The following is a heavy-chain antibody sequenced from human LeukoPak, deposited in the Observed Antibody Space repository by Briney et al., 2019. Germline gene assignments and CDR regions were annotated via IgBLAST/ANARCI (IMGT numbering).Heavy chain of an antibody. CDR2: FDPEDGET. J-gene: IGHJ4*02. V-gene: IGHV1-24*01. CDR3: ARGSAQPHDY. Sequence: ASVKVSCKVSGYTLTELSMHWVRQAPGKGLEWMGGFDPEDGETVYAQKFQGRVTLTTDTSTSTAYMELRSLRYDDTAVYYCARGSAQPHDYWGQGTLVTVSS. CDR1: GYTLTELS. D-gene: IGHD2-2*01.